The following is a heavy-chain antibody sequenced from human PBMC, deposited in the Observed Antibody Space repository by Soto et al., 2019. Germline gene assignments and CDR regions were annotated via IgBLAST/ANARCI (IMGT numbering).Heavy chain of an antibody. D-gene: IGHD1-26*01. J-gene: IGHJ4*02. Sequence: GVSLILSCAASGFTFSSYAMSWVRQAPGKGLEWVSAISGSGGTTDYAAPVKGRFTISRDDSKNTLYLQMNSLKTEDTAVYFCTTDAAIVWGQGTLVTVSS. CDR3: TTDAAIV. CDR1: GFTFSSYA. V-gene: IGHV3-23*01. CDR2: ISGSGGTT.